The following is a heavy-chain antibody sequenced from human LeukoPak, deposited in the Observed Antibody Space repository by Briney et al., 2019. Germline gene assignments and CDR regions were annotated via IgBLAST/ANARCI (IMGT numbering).Heavy chain of an antibody. CDR2: ISGSGGST. Sequence: GGSLRLSCAASGFTFSSYAMHWVRQAPGKGLEWVSAISGSGGSTYYADSVKGRFTISRDNSKNTLYLQMNSLRAEDTAVYYCAKDLGYGGRPEGGLDYWGQGTLVTVSS. CDR1: GFTFSSYA. J-gene: IGHJ4*02. D-gene: IGHD4-23*01. V-gene: IGHV3-23*01. CDR3: AKDLGYGGRPEGGLDY.